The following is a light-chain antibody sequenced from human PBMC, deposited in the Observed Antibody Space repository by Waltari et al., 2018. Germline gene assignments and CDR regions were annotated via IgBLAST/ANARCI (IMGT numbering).Light chain of an antibody. CDR3: QQFNASPRT. CDR2: AAS. V-gene: IGKV1-9*01. CDR1: QVVNVY. Sequence: IQLTQSPSSLSASVGDRVTITCRASQVVNVYLAWYQQKPGKAPKLLICAASTLQSGVSSRFSGSGSGTDFTLTINSLQPEDIATYYCQQFNASPRTFGQGTNVEIK. J-gene: IGKJ1*01.